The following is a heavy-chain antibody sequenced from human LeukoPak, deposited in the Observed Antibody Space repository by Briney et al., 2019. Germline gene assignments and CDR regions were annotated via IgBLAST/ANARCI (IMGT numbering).Heavy chain of an antibody. CDR3: ARDQGNGYYINWFDP. CDR1: GYIFTGYY. CDR2: INPSNGGT. J-gene: IGHJ5*02. Sequence: ASVKVSCKASGYIFTGYYMHWVRQAPRQGPEWMGWINPSNGGTKLAQEFQGRVTMTTDTSISTAYMELSKLTSDDTAMYYCARDQGNGYYINWFDPWGQGTLVTVSS. D-gene: IGHD3-22*01. V-gene: IGHV1-2*02.